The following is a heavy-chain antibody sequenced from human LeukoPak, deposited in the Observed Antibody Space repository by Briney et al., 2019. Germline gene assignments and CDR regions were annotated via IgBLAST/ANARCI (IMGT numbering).Heavy chain of an antibody. CDR2: ISWNGAGL. Sequence: PGGSLRLSCAASGFTFDNHAMHWVRQPPGKGLVWVSGISWNGAGLVYADSLGGRFTISRDNSKNTLYLQMNSLRAEDTAVYYCARDSYSGSYSDGMDVWGQGTTVTVSS. CDR1: GFTFDNHA. D-gene: IGHD1-26*01. V-gene: IGHV3-9*01. J-gene: IGHJ6*02. CDR3: ARDSYSGSYSDGMDV.